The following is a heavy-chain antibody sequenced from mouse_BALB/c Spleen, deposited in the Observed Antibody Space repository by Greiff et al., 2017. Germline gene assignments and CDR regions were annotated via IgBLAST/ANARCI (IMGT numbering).Heavy chain of an antibody. V-gene: IGHV2-9*02. CDR2: IWAGGST. J-gene: IGHJ4*01. D-gene: IGHD2-1*01. CDR1: GFSLTSYG. CDR3: ARAGNYFYAMDY. Sequence: QVQLQQSGPGLVAPSQSLSITCTVSGFSLTSYGVHWVRQPPGKGLEWLGVIWAGGSTNYNSALMSRLSISKDNSKSQVFLKMNSLQTDDTAMYYCARAGNYFYAMDYWGQGTSVTVSS.